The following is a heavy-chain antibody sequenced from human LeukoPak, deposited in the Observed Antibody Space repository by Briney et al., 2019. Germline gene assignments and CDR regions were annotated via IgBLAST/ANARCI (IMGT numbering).Heavy chain of an antibody. D-gene: IGHD6-19*01. CDR1: GYTFTSYG. Sequence: GASVKVSCKASGYTFTSYGMNWVRQAPGQGLEWMGWINTNTGNPTYAQGFTGRFVFSLDTSVSTSYLQISSLKAEDTAVYYCARVGQKKGYNSGYPRWFDSWGQGTLVTVSS. V-gene: IGHV7-4-1*02. CDR3: ARVGQKKGYNSGYPRWFDS. J-gene: IGHJ5*01. CDR2: INTNTGNP.